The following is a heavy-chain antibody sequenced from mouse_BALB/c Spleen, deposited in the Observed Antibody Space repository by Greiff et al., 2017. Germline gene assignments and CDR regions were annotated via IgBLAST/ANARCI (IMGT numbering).Heavy chain of an antibody. Sequence: EVQGVESGGGLVQPGGSRKLSCAASGFTFSSFGMHWVRQAPEKGLEWVAYISSGSSTIYYADTVKGRFTISRDNPKNTRFLQMTSLRSEDTAMYYCARGGLGHAMDYWGQGTSVTVSA. D-gene: IGHD3-3*01. CDR2: ISSGSSTI. J-gene: IGHJ4*01. CDR3: ARGGLGHAMDY. V-gene: IGHV5-17*02. CDR1: GFTFSSFG.